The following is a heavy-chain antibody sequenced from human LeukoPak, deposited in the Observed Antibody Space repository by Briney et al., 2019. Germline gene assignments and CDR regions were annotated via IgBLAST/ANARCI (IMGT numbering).Heavy chain of an antibody. CDR2: IYTSGST. CDR3: ARMMATTRDAFDI. CDR1: GGSISSGGYY. V-gene: IGHV4-61*02. J-gene: IGHJ3*02. D-gene: IGHD5-24*01. Sequence: SETLSLTCTVSGGSISSGGYYWSWIRQHPGKGLEWIGRIYTSGSTNYNPSLKSRVTMSVDTSKNQFSLKLSSVTAADTAVYYCARMMATTRDAFDIWGQGTMVTVSS.